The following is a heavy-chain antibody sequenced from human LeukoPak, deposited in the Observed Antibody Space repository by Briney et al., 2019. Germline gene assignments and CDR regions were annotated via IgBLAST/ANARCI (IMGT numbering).Heavy chain of an antibody. CDR3: ARELSVDTAMGSSEYAFDI. J-gene: IGHJ3*02. CDR2: IYHSGST. V-gene: IGHV4-4*02. D-gene: IGHD5-18*01. CDR1: GGSISSSNW. Sequence: SGTLSLTCAVSGGSISSSNWWSWVRQPPGKGLEWIGEIYHSGSTNYNPSLKSRVTISVDKSKNQFSLKLSSVTAADTAVYYCARELSVDTAMGSSEYAFDIWGQGTMVTVSS.